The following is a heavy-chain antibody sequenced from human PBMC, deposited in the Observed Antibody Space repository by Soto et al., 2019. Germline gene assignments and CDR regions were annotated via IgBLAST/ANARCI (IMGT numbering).Heavy chain of an antibody. J-gene: IGHJ4*02. CDR3: SNTWV. CDR2: VNEDGTEK. CDR1: GFSFSTYW. D-gene: IGHD1-26*01. V-gene: IGHV3-7*01. Sequence: EVQMVESGGGLVQPGGSLRLSCAASGFSFSTYWMYWVRQAPGKGLEWVANVNEDGTEKNYVDSVKGRVTISRDNAKNSLCLQMNSLRAEDNDAYYCSNTWVGGQGTLVTVSS.